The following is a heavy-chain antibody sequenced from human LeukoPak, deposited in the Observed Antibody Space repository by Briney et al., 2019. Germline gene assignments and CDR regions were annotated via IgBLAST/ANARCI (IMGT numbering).Heavy chain of an antibody. CDR1: GGSISGSSYY. J-gene: IGHJ4*02. D-gene: IGHD3-22*01. Sequence: SETLSLTCTVSGGSISGSSYYWGWIRQPPGKGLEWIGSIYYSGSTYYNPSLKSRVTISVDTSKNQFSLKLSSVTAADTAVYYCARGNYYDSSGYYSPFDYWGQGTLVTVSS. V-gene: IGHV4-39*01. CDR2: IYYSGST. CDR3: ARGNYYDSSGYYSPFDY.